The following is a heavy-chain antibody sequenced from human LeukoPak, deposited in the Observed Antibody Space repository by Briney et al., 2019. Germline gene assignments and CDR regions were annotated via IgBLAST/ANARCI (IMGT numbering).Heavy chain of an antibody. CDR3: AREGGYSGSHFDY. CDR1: GFTVSSNY. V-gene: IGHV3-53*01. D-gene: IGHD5-12*01. J-gene: IGHJ4*02. Sequence: GGSLRLSCAASGFTVSSNYMSWVRQAPGKGLEWVSVIYSGGSTYYADSVKGRFTISRDNSKNTLYLQMNSLRAEDTAVYYCAREGGYSGSHFDYWGQGTPVTVSS. CDR2: IYSGGST.